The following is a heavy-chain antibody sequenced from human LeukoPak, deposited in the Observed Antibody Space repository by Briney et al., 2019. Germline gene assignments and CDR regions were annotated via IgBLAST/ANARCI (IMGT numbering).Heavy chain of an antibody. Sequence: PSETLSVTCTVAGGSILSDYWSWIPQPPPKRLQWIGYIYYSGSTKYNPSLKSRVTISVDASKTQFSLKLNSVTAADTAVYYCARGSRELYYFDYWGQGTLVTVSS. CDR3: ARGSRELYYFDY. V-gene: IGHV4-59*01. CDR2: IYYSGST. D-gene: IGHD1-7*01. J-gene: IGHJ4*02. CDR1: GGSILSDY.